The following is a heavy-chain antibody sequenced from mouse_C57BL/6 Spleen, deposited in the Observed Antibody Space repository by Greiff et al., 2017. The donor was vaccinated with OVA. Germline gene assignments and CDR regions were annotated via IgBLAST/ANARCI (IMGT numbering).Heavy chain of an antibody. CDR3: ARHYYGSSYWYFDV. CDR1: GFSLTSYG. CDR2: IWSDGST. V-gene: IGHV2-6-1*01. Sequence: VQLVESGPGLVAPSQSLSITCTVSGFSLTSYGVHWVRQPPGKGLEWLVVIWSDGSTTYNSAPKSRLSISKDNSKSQVFLKMNSLQTDDTAMYDCARHYYGSSYWYFDVWGTGTTVTVSS. J-gene: IGHJ1*03. D-gene: IGHD1-1*01.